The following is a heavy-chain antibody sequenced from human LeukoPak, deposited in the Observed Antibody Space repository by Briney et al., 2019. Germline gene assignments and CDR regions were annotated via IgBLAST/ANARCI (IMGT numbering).Heavy chain of an antibody. D-gene: IGHD6-13*01. CDR3: AREPYSSPNWFDP. Sequence: ASVKVSCKASGGTFSSYAISWVRQAPGQGLEWMGRIIPILGIANYAQKFQGRVTITADKSTSTAYMELSSLRSEDTAVYYCAREPYSSPNWFDPWGQGTLVTVSS. CDR1: GGTFSSYA. CDR2: IIPILGIA. J-gene: IGHJ5*02. V-gene: IGHV1-69*04.